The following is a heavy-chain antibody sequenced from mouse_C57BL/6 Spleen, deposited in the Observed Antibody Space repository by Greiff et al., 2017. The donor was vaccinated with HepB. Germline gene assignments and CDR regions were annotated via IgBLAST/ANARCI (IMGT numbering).Heavy chain of an antibody. CDR2: IDPSDSYT. V-gene: IGHV1-50*01. J-gene: IGHJ2*01. CDR1: GYTFTSYW. D-gene: IGHD1-1*01. Sequence: VQLQQPGAELVKPGASVKLSCKASGYTFTSYWMQWVKQRPGQGLEWIGEIDPSDSYTNYNQKFKGKATLTVDTSSSTAYMQLSSLTSEDSAVYYCARFTTVVATGFDYWGQGTTLTVSS. CDR3: ARFTTVVATGFDY.